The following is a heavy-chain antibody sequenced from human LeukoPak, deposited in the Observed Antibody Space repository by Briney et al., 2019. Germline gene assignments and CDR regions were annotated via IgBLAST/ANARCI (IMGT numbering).Heavy chain of an antibody. CDR2: ISYDGSNK. D-gene: IGHD5-18*01. J-gene: IGHJ4*02. V-gene: IGHV3-30-3*01. Sequence: PGRSLRLSCAASGFTFSSYAMHWVRQAPGKGLEWVAVISYDGSNKYYADSVKGRFTISRDNSKNTLYLQMNSLRAEDTAVYYCARDDTAMGNLDYWGQGTLVTVSS. CDR1: GFTFSSYA. CDR3: ARDDTAMGNLDY.